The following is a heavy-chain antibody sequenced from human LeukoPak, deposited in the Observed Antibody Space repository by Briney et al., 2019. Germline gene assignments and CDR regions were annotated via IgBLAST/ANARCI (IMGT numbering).Heavy chain of an antibody. V-gene: IGHV3-21*01. Sequence: PGGSLRLSCAASGFTISSYSMNWVRQAPGKGLEWVSSISSSSSYIYYADSVKGRFTISRDNSKNTLYLQMNSLRAEDTAVYYCAGIVGATGGYWGQGTLVTVSS. CDR2: ISSSSSYI. D-gene: IGHD1-26*01. J-gene: IGHJ4*02. CDR3: AGIVGATGGY. CDR1: GFTISSYS.